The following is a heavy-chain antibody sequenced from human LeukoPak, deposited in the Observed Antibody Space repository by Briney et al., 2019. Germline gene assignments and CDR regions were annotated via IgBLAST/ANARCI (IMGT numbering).Heavy chain of an antibody. J-gene: IGHJ4*02. D-gene: IGHD2-15*01. CDR3: ARDLAAYGSGGSCYDY. CDR1: GYSISSGYY. V-gene: IGHV4-38-2*02. Sequence: SETLSLTCTVSGYSISSGYYWGWIRQPPGKGLEWIGSIYHSGSTYYNPSLKSRVTISVDTSKNQFSLKLSSVTAADTAVHYCARDLAAYGSGGSCYDYWGQGTLVTVSS. CDR2: IYHSGST.